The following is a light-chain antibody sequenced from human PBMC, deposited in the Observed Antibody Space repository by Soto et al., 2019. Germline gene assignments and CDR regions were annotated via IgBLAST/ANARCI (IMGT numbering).Light chain of an antibody. CDR2: EVS. J-gene: IGLJ1*01. CDR1: SSDVGGYDY. V-gene: IGLV2-14*01. Sequence: QSVPTQPASVSGSPGQSITISCTGTSSDVGGYDYVSWYQLHPGKAPKLMVFEVSNRPSGVSYRFSGSKSGNTAPLTISGLQAEDEADYFCSSYSISTAYLFGTGTKVTVL. CDR3: SSYSISTAYL.